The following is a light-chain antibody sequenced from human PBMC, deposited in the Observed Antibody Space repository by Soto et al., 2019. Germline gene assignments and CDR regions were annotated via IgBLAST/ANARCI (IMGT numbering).Light chain of an antibody. CDR3: QQRSRSLT. Sequence: EIVLTQSPDTLSLSPGGRATLSCRASQSVGSSLAWYQQKPGQAPRLLIYDASNRPTGIPAMFSGSGYGTDFTLSISRLEPYDFAVYFCQQRSRSLTFGGGTRVDIK. CDR1: QSVGSS. V-gene: IGKV3-11*01. CDR2: DAS. J-gene: IGKJ4*01.